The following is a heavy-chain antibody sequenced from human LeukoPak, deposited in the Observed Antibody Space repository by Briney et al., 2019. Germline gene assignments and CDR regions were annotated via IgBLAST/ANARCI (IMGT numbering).Heavy chain of an antibody. CDR2: ISYDGSNK. Sequence: GRSLRLSCAASGFTFSSYAMHWVRQAPGKGLEWVAVISYDGSNKYYADSVKGRFTISRDNSKNTLYLQMNSLRAEDTAVYYCARGNGADVPLYYSMDVWGQGTTVTVSS. D-gene: IGHD1-26*01. CDR3: ARGNGADVPLYYSMDV. J-gene: IGHJ6*02. V-gene: IGHV3-30-3*01. CDR1: GFTFSSYA.